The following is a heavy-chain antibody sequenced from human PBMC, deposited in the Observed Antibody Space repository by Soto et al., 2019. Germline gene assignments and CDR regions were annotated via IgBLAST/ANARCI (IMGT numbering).Heavy chain of an antibody. CDR1: GGTFSSYA. V-gene: IGHV1-69*12. Sequence: QVQLVQSGAEVKKPGSSVKVSCKASGGTFSSYAISWVRQAPGQGLEWMGGIIPIFGTANYAQKFQGRVTITADESTSTAYMELSSLRSEDTAVYYCARLAPYFDIGEDYYYGMDVWGQGTTVTVSS. D-gene: IGHD3-9*01. J-gene: IGHJ6*02. CDR2: IIPIFGTA. CDR3: ARLAPYFDIGEDYYYGMDV.